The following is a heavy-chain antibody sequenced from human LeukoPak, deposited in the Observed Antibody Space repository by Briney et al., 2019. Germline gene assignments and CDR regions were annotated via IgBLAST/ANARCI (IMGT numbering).Heavy chain of an antibody. J-gene: IGHJ4*02. Sequence: GGSLRLPCAASGFIFNNYGLVWVRQAPGKGLEWVSAISNDGGGTTYADFVKGRFTISRDNSKNTLFLQMDSLRAEDTALYYCAKGSSGYFFDLWGQGTLVTVSS. V-gene: IGHV3-23*01. CDR2: ISNDGGGT. CDR1: GFIFNNYG. D-gene: IGHD3-22*01. CDR3: AKGSSGYFFDL.